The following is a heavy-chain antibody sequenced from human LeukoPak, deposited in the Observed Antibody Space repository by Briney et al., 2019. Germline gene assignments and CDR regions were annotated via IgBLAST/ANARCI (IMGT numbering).Heavy chain of an antibody. D-gene: IGHD6-13*01. V-gene: IGHV1-2*02. CDR2: INPNSGGT. Sequence: GASVKVSCKASGYTITDYYIHWVRQAPGQGLEWMGWINPNSGGTNYAQKFQGRVTMTSDTSISTAYMELSRLRSDDTAVYYCARIKQQLVPGVLGYWGQGTLVTVSS. J-gene: IGHJ4*02. CDR3: ARIKQQLVPGVLGY. CDR1: GYTITDYY.